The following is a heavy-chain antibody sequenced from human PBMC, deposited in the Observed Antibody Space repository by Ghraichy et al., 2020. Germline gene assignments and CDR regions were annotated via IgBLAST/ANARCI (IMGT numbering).Heavy chain of an antibody. V-gene: IGHV4-39*01. Sequence: SETLSLTCTVSGGSISSSSYYWGWIRQPPGKGLEWIGSIYYSGSTYYNPSLKSRVTISVDTSKNQFSLKLSPVTAADTAVYYCARRYFDWLLYGGFDPWGQGTLVTVSS. CDR2: IYYSGST. D-gene: IGHD3-9*01. CDR3: ARRYFDWLLYGGFDP. J-gene: IGHJ5*02. CDR1: GGSISSSSYY.